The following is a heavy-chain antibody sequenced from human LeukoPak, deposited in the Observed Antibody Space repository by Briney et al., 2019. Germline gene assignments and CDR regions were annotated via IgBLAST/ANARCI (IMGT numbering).Heavy chain of an antibody. J-gene: IGHJ4*02. CDR2: INPNDGDT. D-gene: IGHD2-2*01. CDR3: ARANFLYCSSTTCLFDY. Sequence: ASVKVSCKASGYTFTDYYMHWVRQAPGRGFEWMGWINPNDGDTNYAQKFQGRVTMTRDTSISTAHMEVSRLRSDDTAVYYCARANFLYCSSTTCLFDYWGQGTLVTVSS. CDR1: GYTFTDYY. V-gene: IGHV1-2*02.